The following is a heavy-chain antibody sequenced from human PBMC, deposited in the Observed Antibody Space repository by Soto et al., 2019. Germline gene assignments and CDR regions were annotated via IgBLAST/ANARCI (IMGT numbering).Heavy chain of an antibody. CDR3: AKYAGSSRYFDY. CDR2: TSGSGGST. Sequence: GWSLRLSCSPSVFTLSSYAMSWFRQAPGKGLEWVSSTSGSGGSTYYADSVKGRFTISRDNSKNTLLLQMNSLRAEDTAIYYCAKYAGSSRYFDYWGQGTPVTVSS. V-gene: IGHV3-23*01. CDR1: VFTLSSYA. J-gene: IGHJ4*02. D-gene: IGHD1-26*01.